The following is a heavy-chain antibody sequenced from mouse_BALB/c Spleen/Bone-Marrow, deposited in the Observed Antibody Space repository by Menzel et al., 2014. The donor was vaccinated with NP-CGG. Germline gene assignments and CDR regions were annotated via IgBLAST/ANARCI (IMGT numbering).Heavy chain of an antibody. V-gene: IGHV14-3*02. J-gene: IGHJ2*01. Sequence: QRPEQGLEWIGRIDPANGNTKYDPKFQGKATITADTSSNTAYLQLSSLTSEDTAVYYCARIYYYGRGYFDYWGQGTTLTVSS. CDR2: IDPANGNT. D-gene: IGHD1-1*01. CDR3: ARIYYYGRGYFDY.